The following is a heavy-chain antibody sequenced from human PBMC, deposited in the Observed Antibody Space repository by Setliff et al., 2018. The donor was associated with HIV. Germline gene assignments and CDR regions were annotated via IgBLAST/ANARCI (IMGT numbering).Heavy chain of an antibody. V-gene: IGHV4-30-4*02. D-gene: IGHD3-10*01. CDR2: IHYSGFT. CDR3: ARYYYGSQTMLDY. CDR1: GGSIASGDYY. J-gene: IGHJ4*02. Sequence: SDTLSLTCTVSGGSIASGDYYWNWIRQPPGKGLEWIGYIHYSGFTYYKPSLKSRVTISVDTSKNQFSLKLSSVTAADTAVYYCARYYYGSQTMLDYWGQGTLVTVSS.